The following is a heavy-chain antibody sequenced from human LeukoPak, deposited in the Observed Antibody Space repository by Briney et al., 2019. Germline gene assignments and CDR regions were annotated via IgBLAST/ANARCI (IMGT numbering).Heavy chain of an antibody. V-gene: IGHV3-64D*09. D-gene: IGHD4/OR15-4a*01. CDR2: ISSNGDST. J-gene: IGHJ5*02. CDR3: VKSASSYGANWFDP. Sequence: GGSLSLSCSASGFTFSNYAMHWVRQAPGKGLEYVSAISSNGDSTYYADSVKGRFIISRDNSKNSLSLHMSSLRAEDTAVYYCVKSASSYGANWFDPWGQGTLVTVSS. CDR1: GFTFSNYA.